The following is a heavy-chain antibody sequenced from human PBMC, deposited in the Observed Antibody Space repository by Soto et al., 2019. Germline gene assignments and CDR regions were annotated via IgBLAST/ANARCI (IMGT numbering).Heavy chain of an antibody. CDR2: IYYSGST. V-gene: IGHV4-59*08. J-gene: IGHJ5*02. D-gene: IGHD3-22*01. Sequence: PSETLSLTCTVSGGSISSYYWSWIRQPPGKGLEWIGYIYYSGSTNYNPSLKSRVTISVDTSKNQFSLKLTSVTAADAALYYCARDFFDSSDYNTNWFDPWGQGTLVTVSS. CDR1: GGSISSYY. CDR3: ARDFFDSSDYNTNWFDP.